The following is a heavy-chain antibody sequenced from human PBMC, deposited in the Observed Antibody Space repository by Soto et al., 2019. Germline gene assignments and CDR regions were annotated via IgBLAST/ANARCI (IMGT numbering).Heavy chain of an antibody. D-gene: IGHD3-9*01. V-gene: IGHV3-21*01. J-gene: IGHJ6*03. CDR1: GFTFSRYS. Sequence: GGSLRLSCAASGFTFSRYSMNWVRQAPGKGLEWVSSISSSSSYIYYADSVKGRFTISRDNAKNSLYLHRNSLRAEDTAVYYWARAYDILTGYVPYYYYYMDVWGKGTTVTVSS. CDR2: ISSSSSYI. CDR3: ARAYDILTGYVPYYYYYMDV.